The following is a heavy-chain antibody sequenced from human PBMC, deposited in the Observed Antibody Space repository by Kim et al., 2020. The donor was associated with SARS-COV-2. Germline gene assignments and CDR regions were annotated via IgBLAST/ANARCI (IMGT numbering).Heavy chain of an antibody. V-gene: IGHV4-39*01. J-gene: IGHJ4*02. Sequence: YYNQSLKSRLTISVHTPKYQFSLKLSSVTAADSAVYYCARHRQQLVLVDYWGQGTLVTVSS. D-gene: IGHD6-13*01. CDR3: ARHRQQLVLVDY.